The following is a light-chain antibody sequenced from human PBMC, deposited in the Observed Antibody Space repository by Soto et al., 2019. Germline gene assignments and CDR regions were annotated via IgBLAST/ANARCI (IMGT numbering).Light chain of an antibody. V-gene: IGKV3-20*01. CDR2: GAS. J-gene: IGKJ1*01. CDR1: QSVSSSY. Sequence: IVLTQSPGTLSLSPGERATLSCRASQSVSSSYLAWYQPKPGQAPRLLIYGASSRATGIPDRFSGSGSETDFTLTISRLEPEDFAVYYCQQYGSSSWTCGHGTKVEIK. CDR3: QQYGSSSWT.